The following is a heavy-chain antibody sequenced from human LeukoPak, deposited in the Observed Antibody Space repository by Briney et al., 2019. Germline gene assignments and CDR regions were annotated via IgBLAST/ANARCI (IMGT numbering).Heavy chain of an antibody. D-gene: IGHD3-22*01. V-gene: IGHV4-38-2*02. CDR1: GYSISSGYY. CDR2: IYHSGST. J-gene: IGHJ3*02. CDR3: ARTYYYDTIGYADAFDI. Sequence: PSETLSLTCTVSGYSISSGYYWGWIRQPPGKGLEWIGSIYHSGSTYYNPSLKSRVTISVDTSKNQFSLKLSSVTAADTAVYYCARTYYYDTIGYADAFDIWGQGTMVTVSS.